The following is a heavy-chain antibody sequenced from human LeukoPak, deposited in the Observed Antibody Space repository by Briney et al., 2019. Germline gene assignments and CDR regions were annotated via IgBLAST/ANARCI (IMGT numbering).Heavy chain of an antibody. J-gene: IGHJ4*02. Sequence: VGSLRLSCAASGFTFSSYSMNWVRQAPGKGLEWLSSISSSSSYIYYADSVKGRFTISRDNAKNPLYLQMNSLRAEDTAVYYCARQTYYDSSGYYSPYWGQGTLVTVSS. V-gene: IGHV3-21*01. CDR1: GFTFSSYS. CDR2: ISSSSSYI. CDR3: ARQTYYDSSGYYSPY. D-gene: IGHD3-22*01.